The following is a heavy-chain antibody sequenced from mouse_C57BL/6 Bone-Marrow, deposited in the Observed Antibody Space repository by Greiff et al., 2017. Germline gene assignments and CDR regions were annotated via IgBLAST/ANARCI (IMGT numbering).Heavy chain of an antibody. CDR2: ISSGGDYI. D-gene: IGHD1-1*01. CDR3: TREVAFTTVVGWLTGKAMDY. V-gene: IGHV5-9-1*02. J-gene: IGHJ4*01. Sequence: EVKVVESGEGLVKPGGSLKLSCAASGFTFSSYAMSWVRQTPEKRLEWVAYISSGGDYIYYADTVKGRFTISRDNARNTLYLQMSSLKSEDTAMYYCTREVAFTTVVGWLTGKAMDYWGQGTSVTVSS. CDR1: GFTFSSYA.